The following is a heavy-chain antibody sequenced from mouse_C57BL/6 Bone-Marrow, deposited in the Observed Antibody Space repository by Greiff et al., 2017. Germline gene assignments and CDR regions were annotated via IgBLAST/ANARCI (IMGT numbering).Heavy chain of an antibody. V-gene: IGHV1-80*01. CDR2: IYPGDGDT. J-gene: IGHJ1*03. Sequence: QVQLQQSGAELVKPGASVKISCKASGYAFSSYWMNWVKQRPGKGLEWIGKIYPGDGDTKYNGKFKGKATLTADKSSSTAYMQLSSLTSEDSAVYFCARSTWRYFDVWCTGTTVTVSS. CDR1: GYAFSSYW. CDR3: ARSTWRYFDV.